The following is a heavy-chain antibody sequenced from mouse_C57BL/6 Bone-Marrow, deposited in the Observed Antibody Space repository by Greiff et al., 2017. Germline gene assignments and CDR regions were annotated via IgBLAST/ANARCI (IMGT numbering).Heavy chain of an antibody. V-gene: IGHV5-2*01. CDR3: ARPSIGNYFDY. CDR2: INSDGGST. Sequence: EVKLMESGGGLVQPGESLKLSCESNEYEFHSHDMSWVRKTPEKRLELVAAINSDGGSTYYPDTMERRFIISRDNTKKTLYLQMSSLRSEDTALYYCARPSIGNYFDYWGQGTTLTVSS. D-gene: IGHD2-14*01. J-gene: IGHJ2*01. CDR1: EYEFHSHD.